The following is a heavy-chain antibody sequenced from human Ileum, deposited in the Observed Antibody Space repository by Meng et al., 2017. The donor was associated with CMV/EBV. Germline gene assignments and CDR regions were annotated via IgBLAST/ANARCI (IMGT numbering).Heavy chain of an antibody. D-gene: IGHD6-13*01. CDR1: GYDFITYG. Sequence: HVQLVQSGSELEEPGASVKVCCKTSGYDFITYGINWVREAPGQRLEWMGWIDTNTGNPTYAQDFTGRFVFSLDTSVSTAYLQISSLRAEDTAVYYCTRGAGAHSSKFDFWGRGTLVTVSS. J-gene: IGHJ4*02. V-gene: IGHV7-4-1*02. CDR3: TRGAGAHSSKFDF. CDR2: IDTNTGNP.